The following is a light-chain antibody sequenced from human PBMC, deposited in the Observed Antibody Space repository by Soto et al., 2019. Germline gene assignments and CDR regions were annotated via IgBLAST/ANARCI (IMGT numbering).Light chain of an antibody. CDR1: QSVSSNY. J-gene: IGKJ2*01. Sequence: EIVLTQSPGTLSLSPGERATLSCRVSQSVSSNYLAWYQQKPGQAPRLLIYGASYRATGIPDRFSGSGSGTDFTLTISRLELEDFGVYSCQQYGSSSMYTFGQGTKLEIK. CDR3: QQYGSSSMYT. CDR2: GAS. V-gene: IGKV3-20*01.